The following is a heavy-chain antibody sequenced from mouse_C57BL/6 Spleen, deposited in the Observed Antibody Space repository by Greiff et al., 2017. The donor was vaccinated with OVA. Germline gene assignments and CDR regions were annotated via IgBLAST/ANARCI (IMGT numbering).Heavy chain of an antibody. CDR3: ASGRLRPAWFAY. Sequence: QVQLQQPGAELVKPGASVKLSCKASGYTFTSYWMQWVKQRPGQGLEWIGEIDPSDSYTNYNQKFKGKATLTVDTSSSTAYMQLSSLTSEDSAVYYCASGRLRPAWFAYWGQGTLVTVSA. CDR2: IDPSDSYT. V-gene: IGHV1-50*01. CDR1: GYTFTSYW. J-gene: IGHJ3*01. D-gene: IGHD2-4*01.